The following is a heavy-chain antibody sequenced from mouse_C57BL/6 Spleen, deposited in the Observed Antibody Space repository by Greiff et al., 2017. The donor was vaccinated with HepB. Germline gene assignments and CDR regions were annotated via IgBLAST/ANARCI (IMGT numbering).Heavy chain of an antibody. V-gene: IGHV5-4*01. D-gene: IGHD4-1*01. CDR1: GFTFSSYA. CDR3: ARDKLGLDY. J-gene: IGHJ2*01. Sequence: EVQLQESGGGLVKPGGSLKLSCAASGFTFSSYAMSWVRQTPEKRLEWVATISDGGSYTYYPDNVKGRFTISRDNAKNNLYLQMSHLKSKDTAMYYCARDKLGLDYWGQGTTLTVSS. CDR2: ISDGGSYT.